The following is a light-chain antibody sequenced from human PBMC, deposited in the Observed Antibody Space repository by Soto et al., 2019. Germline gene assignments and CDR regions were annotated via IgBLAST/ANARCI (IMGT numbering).Light chain of an antibody. CDR2: RNN. CDR3: AAWDDSLNGHVV. CDR1: SSNIGSNT. Sequence: QPVLTQPPSASGTPGQRVTISCSGSSSNIGSNTVNWYQQLPGTAPKLPIYRNNQRPSGVPDRFSGSKSGTSASLAISGLQSEDEADYYCAAWDDSLNGHVVFGGGTKLTVL. J-gene: IGLJ2*01. V-gene: IGLV1-44*01.